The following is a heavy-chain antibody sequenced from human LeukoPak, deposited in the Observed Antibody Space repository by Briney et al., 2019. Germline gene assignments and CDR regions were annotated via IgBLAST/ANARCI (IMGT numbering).Heavy chain of an antibody. Sequence: PSETLSLTCAVYGGAFSGYYWSWIRQPPGKGLEWIGEVDHFGSTNYNPSLKSRVTISEDTSKDQFSLRLSYVTAADTAVYYCARGEGSGSYMSYFDYWGQGGLVTVSS. CDR3: ARGEGSGSYMSYFDY. V-gene: IGHV4-34*01. D-gene: IGHD3-10*01. CDR2: VDHFGST. CDR1: GGAFSGYY. J-gene: IGHJ4*02.